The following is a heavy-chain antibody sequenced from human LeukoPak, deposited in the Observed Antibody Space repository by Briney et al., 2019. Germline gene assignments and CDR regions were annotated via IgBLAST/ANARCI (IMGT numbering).Heavy chain of an antibody. J-gene: IGHJ1*01. CDR2: IIPIFGTA. CDR1: GYTFTGYY. Sequence: SVKVSCKASGYTFTGYYMHWVRQAPGQGLEWMGGIIPIFGTANYAQKFQGRVTITADESTSTAYMELSSLRSEDTAVYYCARGNTCYYDSRGYDFEAEYFQHWGQGTLVTVSS. CDR3: ARGNTCYYDSRGYDFEAEYFQH. V-gene: IGHV1-69*13. D-gene: IGHD3-22*01.